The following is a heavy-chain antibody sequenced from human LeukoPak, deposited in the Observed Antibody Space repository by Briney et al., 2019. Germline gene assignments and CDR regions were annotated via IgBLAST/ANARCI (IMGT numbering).Heavy chain of an antibody. J-gene: IGHJ4*02. CDR3: SRGSYNSGGTSDY. D-gene: IGHD2-15*01. Sequence: PGGSLRLSCAASGLTFSDHNMDWVRQAPGKGLEWVSYISTSGNYIYYADSVKGRFTISRDNAKNSLYLQMNSLRAEDTAVYYCSRGSYNSGGTSDYWGQGNLVTVSS. V-gene: IGHV3-21*01. CDR2: ISTSGNYI. CDR1: GLTFSDHN.